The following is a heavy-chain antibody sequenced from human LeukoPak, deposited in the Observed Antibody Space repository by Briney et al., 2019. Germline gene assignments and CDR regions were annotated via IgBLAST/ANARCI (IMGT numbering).Heavy chain of an antibody. CDR1: GYTFTSYN. CDR3: ARDRHIAAAVYYYYMDV. Sequence: GASVKVSCKASGYTFTSYNISWVRQAPGQELEWMGWINAYNGNTDYAHRVQGRVTMTTDTSTSTAYMELRSLRSDDTAVYYCARDRHIAAAVYYYYMDVWGKGTPVTVSS. D-gene: IGHD6-13*01. J-gene: IGHJ6*03. CDR2: INAYNGNT. V-gene: IGHV1-18*01.